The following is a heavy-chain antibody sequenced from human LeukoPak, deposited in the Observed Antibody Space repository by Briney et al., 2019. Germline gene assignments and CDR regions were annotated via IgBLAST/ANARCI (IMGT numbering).Heavy chain of an antibody. V-gene: IGHV5-51*01. CDR1: GCRFTSYW. CDR2: IYPGDSDT. D-gene: IGHD3-22*01. CDR3: ARLFPRQGYYDSSGFLDY. J-gene: IGHJ4*02. Sequence: GEALQISWKGSGCRFTSYWIGWVRQLPGKGLEGMGIIYPGDSDTRYSPSFQGQVTISADKSISTAYLQWSSLKASDTAMYYCARLFPRQGYYDSSGFLDYWGQGTLVTVSS.